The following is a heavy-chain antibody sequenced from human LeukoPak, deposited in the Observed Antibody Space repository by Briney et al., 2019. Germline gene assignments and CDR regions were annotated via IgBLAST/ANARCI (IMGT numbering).Heavy chain of an antibody. J-gene: IGHJ4*02. CDR3: ASHSMVQGVMF. Sequence: SETLSLTCTVSGGSISSYYWSWIRQPPGKGLEWSGYIYYSGSTNYNPSLKSRVTISVDTSKNQFSLKLSSVTAADTAVYHCASHSMVQGVMFWGQGTLVTVSS. CDR1: GGSISSYY. V-gene: IGHV4-59*01. D-gene: IGHD3-10*01. CDR2: IYYSGST.